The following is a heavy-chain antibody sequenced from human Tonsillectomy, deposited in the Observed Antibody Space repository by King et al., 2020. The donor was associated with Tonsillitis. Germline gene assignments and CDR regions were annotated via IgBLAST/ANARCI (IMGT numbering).Heavy chain of an antibody. V-gene: IGHV4-59*01. J-gene: IGHJ5*02. CDR3: AREVVGASTNWFDP. Sequence: VQLQESGPGLVKPSETLSLTCTVSGGSISGYYWTWIRQPPGKGLECIGYIFYTGSTNYNPSLKSRVTISLDTSRNQFSLRLTSVTAADTAVYYCAREVVGASTNWFDPWGQGTLVTVSS. CDR1: GGSISGYY. D-gene: IGHD2-15*01. CDR2: IFYTGST.